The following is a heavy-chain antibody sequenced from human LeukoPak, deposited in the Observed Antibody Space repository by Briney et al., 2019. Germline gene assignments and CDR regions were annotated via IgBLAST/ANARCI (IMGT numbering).Heavy chain of an antibody. CDR3: ARDLLNEGNHLDY. CDR1: GGSISSGDYY. D-gene: IGHD4-23*01. CDR2: IYYSGST. Sequence: SETLSLTCTVSGGSISSGDYYWSWIRQPPGKGLEWIGYIYYSGSTYYNPSLKSRVTISVDTSKNQFSLKLSSVTAADTAVYYCARDLLNEGNHLDYWGQGTPVTVSS. V-gene: IGHV4-30-4*01. J-gene: IGHJ4*02.